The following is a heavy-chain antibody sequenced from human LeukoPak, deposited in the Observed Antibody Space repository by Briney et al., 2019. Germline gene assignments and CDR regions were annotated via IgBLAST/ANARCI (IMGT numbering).Heavy chain of an antibody. CDR2: IYPGGSDT. D-gene: IGHD6-19*01. J-gene: IGHJ5*02. CDR1: GYSFTSYW. Sequence: GESLKISCKGSGYSFTSYWIGWVRQMPGKGLEWMGIIYPGGSDTRYSPSFQGQVTISADKSISTAYPQWSSLKASDTAMYYCARRLVAGSDWFDPWGQGTLVTVSS. CDR3: ARRLVAGSDWFDP. V-gene: IGHV5-51*01.